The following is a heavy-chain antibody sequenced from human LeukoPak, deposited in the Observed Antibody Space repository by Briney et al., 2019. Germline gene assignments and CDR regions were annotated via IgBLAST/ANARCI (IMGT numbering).Heavy chain of an antibody. Sequence: ASVKVSCKVSGYTLTELSMHWVRQVPGKGLEWMGSFDPEDGETIYAQKFQGRVTMTEDTSTDTAYMELSSLRSEDTAVYYCATLRYSGSYYYQVLAVGAFDIWGQGTMVTVSS. CDR3: ATLRYSGSYYYQVLAVGAFDI. V-gene: IGHV1-24*01. CDR2: FDPEDGET. J-gene: IGHJ3*02. D-gene: IGHD1-26*01. CDR1: GYTLTELS.